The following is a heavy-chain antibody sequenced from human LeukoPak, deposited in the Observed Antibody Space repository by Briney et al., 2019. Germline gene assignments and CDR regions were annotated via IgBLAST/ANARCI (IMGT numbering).Heavy chain of an antibody. Sequence: ASVKVSCKASGYTFTSYGIGWARQAPGQGLEWMGWISAYNGNTNYAQKLQGRVTMTTDTSTSTAYMELRSLRSDDTAVYYCARDRGVEKQQPVTSDYYYMDVWGKGTTVTVSS. J-gene: IGHJ6*03. CDR1: GYTFTSYG. D-gene: IGHD6-13*01. CDR3: ARDRGVEKQQPVTSDYYYMDV. CDR2: ISAYNGNT. V-gene: IGHV1-18*01.